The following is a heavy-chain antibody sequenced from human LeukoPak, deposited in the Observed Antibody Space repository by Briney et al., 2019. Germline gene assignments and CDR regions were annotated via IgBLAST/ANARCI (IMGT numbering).Heavy chain of an antibody. V-gene: IGHV1-2*06. CDR3: ARDSSLMVYAIPVNYFDY. D-gene: IGHD2-8*01. Sequence: ASVKVSCKASGYTFTGYYMHWVRQAPGQGLEWMGRINPNSGGTNYAQKFQGRVTMTRDTSISTAYMELSRLRSDDTAVYYCARDSSLMVYAIPVNYFDYWGQGTLATVSS. CDR2: INPNSGGT. J-gene: IGHJ4*02. CDR1: GYTFTGYY.